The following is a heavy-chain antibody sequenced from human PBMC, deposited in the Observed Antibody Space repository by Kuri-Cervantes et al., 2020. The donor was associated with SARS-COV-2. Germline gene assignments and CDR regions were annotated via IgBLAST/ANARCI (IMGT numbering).Heavy chain of an antibody. CDR3: ARDRGEDIVVVVAASAYDY. CDR1: GFTFSSYS. J-gene: IGHJ4*02. D-gene: IGHD2-15*01. CDR2: ISSSSSYM. V-gene: IGHV3-21*01. Sequence: GESLKISCAASGFTFSSYSMNWVRQAPGKGLEWVSSISSSSSYMYYADSVKGRFTISRDNAKNSLYLQMNSLRAEDTAAYYCARDRGEDIVVVVAASAYDYWGQGTLVTVSS.